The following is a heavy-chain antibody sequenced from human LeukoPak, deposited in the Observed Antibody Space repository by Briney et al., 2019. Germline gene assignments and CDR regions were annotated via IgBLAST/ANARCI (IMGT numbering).Heavy chain of an antibody. CDR3: AKNAPVNIVVVPAANS. CDR1: GFTFSSYG. D-gene: IGHD2-2*01. V-gene: IGHV3-23*01. J-gene: IGHJ4*02. Sequence: QPGGSLRLSCAASGFTFSSYGMHWVRQAPGKGLEWVSAISGSGGSTYYADSVKGRFTISRDNSKNTLYLQMNSLRAEDTAVYYWAKNAPVNIVVVPAANSWGQGTLVTVSS. CDR2: ISGSGGST.